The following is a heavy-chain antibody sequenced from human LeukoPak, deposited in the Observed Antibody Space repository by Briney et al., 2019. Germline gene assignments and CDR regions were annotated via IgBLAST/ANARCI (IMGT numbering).Heavy chain of an antibody. Sequence: SVKVSCKASGGTFSSYAISWVRQAPGQGLEWMGGIIPIFGTANYAQKFQGRVTITADESTSTAYMELSSLRSEDTAVYYCARITLRITIFGVVSPDAFDIWGQGTMVTVSS. CDR1: GGTFSSYA. D-gene: IGHD3-3*01. CDR2: IIPIFGTA. CDR3: ARITLRITIFGVVSPDAFDI. J-gene: IGHJ3*02. V-gene: IGHV1-69*13.